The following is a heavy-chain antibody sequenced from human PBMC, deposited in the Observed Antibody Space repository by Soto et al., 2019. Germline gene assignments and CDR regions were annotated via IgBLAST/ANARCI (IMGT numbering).Heavy chain of an antibody. D-gene: IGHD3-22*01. CDR3: ARSYYDSSGYYQDYYYYGMDV. J-gene: IGHJ6*02. CDR2: IYHSGST. V-gene: IGHV4-4*02. Sequence: SETLSLTXAVSGGSISSSNWWSWVRQPPGKGLEWIGEIYHSGSTNYNPSLKSRVTISVDKSKNQFSLKLSSVTAADTAVYYCARSYYDSSGYYQDYYYYGMDVWGQGTTVTVSS. CDR1: GGSISSSNW.